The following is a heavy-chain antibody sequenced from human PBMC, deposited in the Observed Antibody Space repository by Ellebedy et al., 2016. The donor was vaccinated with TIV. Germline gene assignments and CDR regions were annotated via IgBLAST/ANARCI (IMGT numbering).Heavy chain of an antibody. CDR3: AKDLLEMVRGPPGY. CDR1: GFTFSTYS. Sequence: GESLKISCAASGFTFSTYSMNWVRQAPGKGLEWVSSSSSSSTYIYYADSVKGRFTISRDNAVNSLYLQMNSLRAEDTAVYYCAKDLLEMVRGPPGYWGQGTLVTVSS. CDR2: SSSSSTYI. V-gene: IGHV3-21*01. D-gene: IGHD3-10*01. J-gene: IGHJ4*02.